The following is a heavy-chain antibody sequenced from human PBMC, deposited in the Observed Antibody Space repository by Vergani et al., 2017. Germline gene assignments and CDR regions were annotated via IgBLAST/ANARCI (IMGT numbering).Heavy chain of an antibody. CDR3: ARVGITIFGVAMNYFDY. CDR1: GFTFSSYA. Sequence: QVQLVESGGGVVQPGRSLRLSCAASGFTFSSYAMHWVRQAPGKGLEWVAVISYDGSNKYYADSVKGRFTISRDNSKNTLYLQMNSLRAEDTAVYYCARVGITIFGVAMNYFDYWGQGTLVTVSS. CDR2: ISYDGSNK. D-gene: IGHD3-3*01. J-gene: IGHJ4*02. V-gene: IGHV3-30-3*01.